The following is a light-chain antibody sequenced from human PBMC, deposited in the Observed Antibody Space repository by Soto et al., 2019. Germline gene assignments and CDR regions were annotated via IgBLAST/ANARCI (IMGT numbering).Light chain of an antibody. J-gene: IGKJ1*01. Sequence: DIQLTQSPGSLSASARERATITFRASQSISSWLAWYQQKPGKAPKLLIYKASTLKSGVPSRFSGSGSGTEFTLTISSLQPDDFATYYCQHYNSYSEAFGQGTKV. CDR1: QSISSW. CDR2: KAS. CDR3: QHYNSYSEA. V-gene: IGKV1-5*03.